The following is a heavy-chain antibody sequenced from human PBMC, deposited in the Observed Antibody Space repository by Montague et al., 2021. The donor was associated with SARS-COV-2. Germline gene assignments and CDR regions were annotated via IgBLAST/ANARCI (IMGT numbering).Heavy chain of an antibody. Sequence: ISGDSVSSNIAAWNWIRQSPSRGPEWLGRTYYRSKWYNDYAVSVRSRITISPDTSKNQFSLQLNSVTPEDTAVYYCTQERGPGRTTWHYFDYWGQGTLVTVSS. CDR1: GDSVSSNIAA. CDR3: TQERGPGRTTWHYFDY. D-gene: IGHD1-14*01. J-gene: IGHJ4*02. V-gene: IGHV6-1*01. CDR2: TYYRSKWYN.